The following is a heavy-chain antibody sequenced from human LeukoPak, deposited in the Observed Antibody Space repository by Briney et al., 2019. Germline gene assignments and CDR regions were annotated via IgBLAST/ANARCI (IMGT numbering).Heavy chain of an antibody. CDR2: IYYSGST. Sequence: SETLSLTCTVSGGSISSGDYYWSWIRQPPGKGLEWIGYIYYSGSTYYNPSLKSRVTISVDTSKNQFSLKLSSVTAADTAVYYCARVPNYCDSSGYYPDYWGQGTLVTVSS. CDR1: GGSISSGDYY. D-gene: IGHD3-22*01. CDR3: ARVPNYCDSSGYYPDY. V-gene: IGHV4-30-4*01. J-gene: IGHJ4*02.